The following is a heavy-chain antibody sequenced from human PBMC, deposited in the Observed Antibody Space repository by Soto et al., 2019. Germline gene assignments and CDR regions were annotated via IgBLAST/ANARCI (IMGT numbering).Heavy chain of an antibody. Sequence: PSETLSLTCTVSGDSISSGNKYWSWIRQPPGKGLEWIGYIFSSGTTYYNPSLKSRLTMSLDASQNQFSLKLNSLTDADTAVYFCARAPSPFDYSSAMDFWAKGPRSPS. J-gene: IGHJ6*02. V-gene: IGHV4-30-4*01. CDR1: GDSISSGNKY. D-gene: IGHD3-16*01. CDR2: IFSSGTT. CDR3: ARAPSPFDYSSAMDF.